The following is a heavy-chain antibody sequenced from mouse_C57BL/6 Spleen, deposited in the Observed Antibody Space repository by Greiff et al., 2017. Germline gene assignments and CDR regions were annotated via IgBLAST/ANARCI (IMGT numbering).Heavy chain of an antibody. CDR3: ARSPTTVVATND. CDR1: GYTFTSYW. Sequence: VQLQQSGTELVKPGASVKLSCKASGYTFTSYWMHWVKQRPGQGLEWIGNINPSNGGTNYNEKFKSKATLTVDKSSSTAYMQLSSLTSEASAVYYCARSPTTVVATNDWGQGTTLTVSS. J-gene: IGHJ2*01. V-gene: IGHV1-53*01. D-gene: IGHD1-1*01. CDR2: INPSNGGT.